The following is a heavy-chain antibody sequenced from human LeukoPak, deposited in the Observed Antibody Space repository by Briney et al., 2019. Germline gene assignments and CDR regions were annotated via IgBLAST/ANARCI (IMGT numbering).Heavy chain of an antibody. V-gene: IGHV4-4*07. CDR1: GASTSNYF. J-gene: IGHJ3*02. CDR3: ARVGYRGYKYGYVRSDAFDI. D-gene: IGHD5-12*01. CDR2: VHSSGTT. Sequence: PSETLSLTCTVSGASTSNYFWAWIRQPAGRGLEWIGRVHSSGTTNYNPSLKSRVTMTMETSKNRISLWLSSATASETAIYYCARVGYRGYKYGYVRSDAFDIWGQGTVVTVSA.